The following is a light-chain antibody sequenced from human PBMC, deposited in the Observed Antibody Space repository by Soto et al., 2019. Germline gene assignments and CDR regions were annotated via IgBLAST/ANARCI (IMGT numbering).Light chain of an antibody. Sequence: EIVLTQSPATLSLSPGERATLSCRASQSVSRYLAWYQQKPSQAPRLLIYDASNRATGIPARFSGSGSGTDFTLTITSLEPEDFAVYYCQQRSSWPSTFGGGTKVEI. CDR2: DAS. V-gene: IGKV3-11*01. CDR1: QSVSRY. J-gene: IGKJ4*01. CDR3: QQRSSWPST.